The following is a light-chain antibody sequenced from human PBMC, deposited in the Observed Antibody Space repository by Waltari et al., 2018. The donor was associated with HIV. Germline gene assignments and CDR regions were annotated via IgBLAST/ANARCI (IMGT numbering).Light chain of an antibody. CDR3: VVWDASLSAYV. Sequence: QSVLPQPPPASAPPGQRGTTTCSGSSHNIGNEKVAWYQQPPGTTPNLLIYKNIQRPSGVPDRFAGSKSGTSAYLAISGLRSEDEADYYCVVWDASLSAYVFGAGTKVTVL. CDR1: SHNIGNEK. CDR2: KNI. J-gene: IGLJ1*01. V-gene: IGLV1-47*01.